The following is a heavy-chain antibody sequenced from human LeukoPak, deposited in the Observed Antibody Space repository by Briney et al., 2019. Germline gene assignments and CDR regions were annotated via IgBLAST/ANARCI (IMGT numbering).Heavy chain of an antibody. CDR2: IYPSGGT. CDR1: GGSISGFY. J-gene: IGHJ4*02. CDR3: AREYGDLDY. Sequence: SETMSLTCIGSGGSISGFYWSWIRQPAGKGLEWIGRIYPSGGTNYNPSLKSRVTMSTDTSKNQFSLKLRSVTAADTAVYYCAREYGDLDYWGQGTLVTVSS. D-gene: IGHD4-17*01. V-gene: IGHV4-4*07.